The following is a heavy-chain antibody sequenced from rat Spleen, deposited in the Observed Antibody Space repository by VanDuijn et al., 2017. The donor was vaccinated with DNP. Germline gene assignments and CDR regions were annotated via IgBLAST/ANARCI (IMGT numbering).Heavy chain of an antibody. CDR1: GFTFSNYW. J-gene: IGHJ2*01. CDR3: TRHEYYFDY. CDR2: ISYDGSST. Sequence: EVQLVETGGGLVQPGRSLKLSCVASGFTFSNYWMTWIRQAPKKGLEWVATISYDGSSTYYRDSVKGRFTISRDNAQSTLYLQMHSLQPEDTGTYYFTRHEYYFDYWGQGVMVTVSS. V-gene: IGHV5-7*01.